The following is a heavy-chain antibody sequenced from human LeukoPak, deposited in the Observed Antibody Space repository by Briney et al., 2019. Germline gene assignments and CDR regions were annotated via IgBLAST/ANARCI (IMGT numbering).Heavy chain of an antibody. D-gene: IGHD3-10*01. J-gene: IGHJ4*02. V-gene: IGHV3-23*01. Sequence: GGSLRLPCAASGFTFSTYAMSWVRQAPGKGLEWVSAISGSGGSTYYADSVKGRFTISRDNSKNTLFLHMNSLRAEDTAVYSCAKGYYGSGSYGWFDYWGQGTLVTVSS. CDR3: AKGYYGSGSYGWFDY. CDR1: GFTFSTYA. CDR2: ISGSGGST.